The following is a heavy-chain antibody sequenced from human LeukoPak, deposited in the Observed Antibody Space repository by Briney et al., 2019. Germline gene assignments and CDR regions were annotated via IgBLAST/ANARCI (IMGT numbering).Heavy chain of an antibody. Sequence: GGSLRLSCAASGFTFSSYWMSWVGQAAGKGREGVANIKQDGSGKYYVDSVKGRCTISRYNGKNSLYLQMTSLRAEDTAVYYCARDKHSSSWYYYYYMDVWGKGTTVTVSS. V-gene: IGHV3-7*01. CDR1: GFTFSSYW. CDR2: IKQDGSGK. CDR3: ARDKHSSSWYYYYYMDV. J-gene: IGHJ6*03. D-gene: IGHD6-13*01.